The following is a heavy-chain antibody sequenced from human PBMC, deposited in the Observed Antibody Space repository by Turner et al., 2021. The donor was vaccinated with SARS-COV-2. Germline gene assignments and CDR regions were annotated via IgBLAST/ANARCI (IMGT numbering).Heavy chain of an antibody. D-gene: IGHD3-10*01. CDR1: GFTFSSYG. V-gene: IGHV3-30*03. J-gene: IGHJ4*02. Sequence: QVQLVESGGGVVQPGRSLRLSCAASGFTFSSYGMHWVRQAPGKGLEWVAAISYDGSNKYYADSVKGRFTISRDNSKNTLYLQMNSLRGEDTAVYYCARDSGDFDYWGQGTLVTVSS. CDR3: ARDSGDFDY. CDR2: ISYDGSNK.